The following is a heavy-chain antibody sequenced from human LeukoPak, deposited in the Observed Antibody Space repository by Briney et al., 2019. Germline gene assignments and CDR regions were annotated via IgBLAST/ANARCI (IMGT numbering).Heavy chain of an antibody. CDR1: GYTFTNYG. D-gene: IGHD3-16*01. CDR2: ISAYNGHT. CDR3: ARVWGTSPYYFDY. J-gene: IGHJ4*02. Sequence: ASVSVSCKASGYTFTNYGISWVRQAPGQGLEWMEWISAYNGHTNYAQKFQGRVTMTTDTSTSTAYMELRSLRSDDTAVYYCARVWGTSPYYFDYWGQGTLVTVSS. V-gene: IGHV1-18*01.